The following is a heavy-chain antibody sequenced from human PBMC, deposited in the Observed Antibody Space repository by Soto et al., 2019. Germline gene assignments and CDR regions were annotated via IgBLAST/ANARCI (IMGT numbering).Heavy chain of an antibody. V-gene: IGHV5-10-1*01. Sequence: GQSLKISCKGSGHSLTSYRISWVRQVPGKGLEWMGWVDPTDSYTNYSPSFRGHVTFSADKSISTVYLQWASLEASDTAIYYCAKLHCSSPTFVGSWSRGSKVSISS. J-gene: IGHJ5*01. CDR2: VDPTDSYT. CDR1: GHSLTSYR. CDR3: AKLHCSSPTFVGS. D-gene: IGHD2-2*01.